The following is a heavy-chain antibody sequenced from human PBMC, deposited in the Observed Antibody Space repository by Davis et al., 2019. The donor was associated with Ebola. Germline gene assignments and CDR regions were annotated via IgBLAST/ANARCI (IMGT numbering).Heavy chain of an antibody. Sequence: GESLKISCAASGFTFSSYWMSWVRQAPGKGLEWVSAISGSGGSTYYADSVKGRFTISRDNAKNTLYLQMNSLRAEDTAVYYCARDRDYYDTSAYHPKGWFDYWGQGTLVIVSS. CDR2: ISGSGGST. D-gene: IGHD3-22*01. CDR3: ARDRDYYDTSAYHPKGWFDY. V-gene: IGHV3-23*01. CDR1: GFTFSSYW. J-gene: IGHJ5*01.